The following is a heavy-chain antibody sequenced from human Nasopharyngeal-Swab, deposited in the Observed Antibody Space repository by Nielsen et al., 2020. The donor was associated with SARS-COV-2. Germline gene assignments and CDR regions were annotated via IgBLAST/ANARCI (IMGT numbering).Heavy chain of an antibody. J-gene: IGHJ4*02. CDR3: AREGGGDDSEGFDY. V-gene: IGHV3-11*04. D-gene: IGHD2-21*02. CDR2: ISSSGSTI. CDR1: GFTFSFSDYY. Sequence: GESLKISCVYSGFTFSFSDYYMTWIRQAPGKGLEWVSSISSSGSTIYYAGSVKGRFSISRDNAKNSLLLQMNSLRADDTAVYYCAREGGGDDSEGFDYWGQGTLVTVSS.